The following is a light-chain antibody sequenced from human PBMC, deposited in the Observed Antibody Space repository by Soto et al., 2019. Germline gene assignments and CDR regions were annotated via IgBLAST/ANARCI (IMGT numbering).Light chain of an antibody. CDR3: QSYDSNNPWV. J-gene: IGLJ3*02. CDR1: SGSIASNY. Sequence: NFMLTQPHSVSESPGKTVTISCTRSSGSIASNYVQWYQQRPRSAPSTVIYEDNQRPSGVPDRFSGSIDSSSNSASLTISGLKTEDEADYYCQSYDSNNPWVFGGGTKVTVL. V-gene: IGLV6-57*03. CDR2: EDN.